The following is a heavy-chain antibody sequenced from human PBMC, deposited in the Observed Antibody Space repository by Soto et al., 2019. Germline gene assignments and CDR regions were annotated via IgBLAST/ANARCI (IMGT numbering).Heavy chain of an antibody. J-gene: IGHJ4*02. CDR2: IGSSGSGI. Sequence: DVQLVESGGDLVQPGGSLRLSCAASGFTFSSYEMNWVRQAPGKGLEWVSYIGSSGSGIYYADFVKGRFTISRDNAKKSLYLQMNSLRAEDTAVYYWARDSTDSGSLDYWGQGTLVTVSS. V-gene: IGHV3-48*03. CDR3: ARDSTDSGSLDY. D-gene: IGHD1-26*01. CDR1: GFTFSSYE.